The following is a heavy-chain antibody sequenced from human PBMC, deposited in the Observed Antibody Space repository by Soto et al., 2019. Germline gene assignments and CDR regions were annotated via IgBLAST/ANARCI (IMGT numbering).Heavy chain of an antibody. CDR2: ISDDGTNK. CDR1: GFTFNKYA. Sequence: SGGSLRLSCAVSGFTFNKYAMHWVRQAPGRGLEWVALISDDGTNKYFLDSVKGRFSIYRDNSRNIVYLQMSRLTTEDTAVYYCAKDYLGNSKTFDVWGQGTLVTVSS. J-gene: IGHJ3*01. D-gene: IGHD2-2*01. V-gene: IGHV3-30*18. CDR3: AKDYLGNSKTFDV.